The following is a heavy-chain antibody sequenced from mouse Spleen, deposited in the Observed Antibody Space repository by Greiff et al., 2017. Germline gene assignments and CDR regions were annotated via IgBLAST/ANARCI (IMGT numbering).Heavy chain of an antibody. CDR2: ISYDGSN. J-gene: IGHJ2*01. CDR1: GYSITSGYY. CDR3: ARGNWNFDY. D-gene: IGHD4-1*01. Sequence: ESGPGLVKPSQSLSLTCSVPGYSITSGYYWNWIRQFPGNKLEWMGYISYDGSNNYNPSLKNRISITRDTSKNQFFLKLNSVTTEDTATYYCARGNWNFDYWGQGTTLTVSS. V-gene: IGHV3-6*01.